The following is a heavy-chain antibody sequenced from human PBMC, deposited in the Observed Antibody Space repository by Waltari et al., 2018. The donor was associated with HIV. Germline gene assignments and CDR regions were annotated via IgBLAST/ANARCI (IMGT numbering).Heavy chain of an antibody. Sequence: EVQLVESGGGLVQPGGSLRLSCAASGFTFSTYWLHLVRQAPGKGLVWVSRINTDGSSTSYADSVKGRFTISRDNAKNTLYLQMNSLRAEDTAVYYCARGGHCSGISCYTGDYSYGLDVWGQGTTVTVSS. CDR1: GFTFSTYW. D-gene: IGHD2-2*02. V-gene: IGHV3-74*01. CDR3: ARGGHCSGISCYTGDYSYGLDV. J-gene: IGHJ6*02. CDR2: INTDGSST.